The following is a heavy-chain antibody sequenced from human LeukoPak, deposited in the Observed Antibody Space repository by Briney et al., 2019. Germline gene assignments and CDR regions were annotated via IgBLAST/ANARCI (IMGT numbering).Heavy chain of an antibody. D-gene: IGHD3-9*01. J-gene: IGHJ4*02. CDR1: GYTFTSYA. Sequence: VASVKVSCKASGYTFTSYAMNWVRQAPGQGLEWMGWINTNTGNPTYAQGFTGRFVFSLDTSVSTAYLQISSLKAEDTAVYYCARGELRYFDWLFPLGLPVDYWGQGTQVTVSS. CDR2: INTNTGNP. V-gene: IGHV7-4-1*02. CDR3: ARGELRYFDWLFPLGLPVDY.